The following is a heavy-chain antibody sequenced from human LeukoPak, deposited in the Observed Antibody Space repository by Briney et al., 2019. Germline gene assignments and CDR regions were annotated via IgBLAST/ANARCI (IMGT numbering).Heavy chain of an antibody. CDR2: ISSSGSTI. D-gene: IGHD3-10*02. J-gene: IGHJ6*04. V-gene: IGHV3-48*03. CDR3: AELGITMIGGV. Sequence: GGSLRLSCAASGFTFSDYEMNWVRQAPGKGLEWVSYISSSGSTIYYADSVKGRFTISRDNAKNSLYPQMNSLRAEDTAVYYCAELGITMIGGVWGKGTTVTISS. CDR1: GFTFSDYE.